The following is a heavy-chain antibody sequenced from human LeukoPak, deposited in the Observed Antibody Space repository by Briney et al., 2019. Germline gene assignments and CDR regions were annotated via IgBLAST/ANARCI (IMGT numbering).Heavy chain of an antibody. CDR1: GGSISSYY. J-gene: IGHJ6*02. V-gene: IGHV4-59*01. CDR2: IYYSGTT. CDR3: AREDPQTTVPEGLDV. Sequence: KPSETLSLTCTVSGGSISSYYWSWIRHSPGKGLEWIGYIYYSGTTNYNPSLKSRVTISVDTSKNQFSLKLTSVTAADTAVYYCAREDPQTTVPEGLDVWGQGTTVTVSS. D-gene: IGHD4-17*01.